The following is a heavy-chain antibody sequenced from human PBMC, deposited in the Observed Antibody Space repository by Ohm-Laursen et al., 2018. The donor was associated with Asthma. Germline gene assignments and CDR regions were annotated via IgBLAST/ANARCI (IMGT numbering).Heavy chain of an antibody. D-gene: IGHD1-26*01. J-gene: IGHJ6*02. CDR2: INPNSGGT. CDR3: ATAKIVGATIGGYYYYGMDV. CDR1: GYTFTGYY. V-gene: IGHV1-2*04. Sequence: GASVKVSCKASGYTFTGYYMHWVRQAPGQGLEWMGWINPNSGGTNYAQKFQGWVTMTRDTSISTAYMELSRLRSDDTAVYYCATAKIVGATIGGYYYYGMDVWGQGTTVTVSS.